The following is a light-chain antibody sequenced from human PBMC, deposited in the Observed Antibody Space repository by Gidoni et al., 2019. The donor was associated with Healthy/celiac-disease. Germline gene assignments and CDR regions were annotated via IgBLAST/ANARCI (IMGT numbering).Light chain of an antibody. CDR2: GAS. V-gene: IGKV3-20*01. J-gene: IGKJ1*01. Sequence: LVLTQSPGTLSLSPGERATLSCRACQSVSSSYLAWYQQKPGQAPRLLIYGASSRATGSPDRVSGSGSWTDFTLTISRLEPEDFAVYYCQKYGSSPRWTFGQGTKVEIK. CDR3: QKYGSSPRWT. CDR1: QSVSSSY.